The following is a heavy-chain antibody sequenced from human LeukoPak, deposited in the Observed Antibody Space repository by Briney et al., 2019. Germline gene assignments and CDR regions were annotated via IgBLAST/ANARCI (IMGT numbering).Heavy chain of an antibody. D-gene: IGHD3-10*01. V-gene: IGHV3-53*01. J-gene: IGHJ2*01. Sequence: GGSLRLSCAASGFTVSSNYMSWIRQAPGKGLEWVSVLYSGGSTYYADSVKGRFTISRDNSKNTVFLQMNSLGVEDTAVYYCARDSSGSSYWYFDVWGRGTLVTVSS. CDR3: ARDSSGSSYWYFDV. CDR2: LYSGGST. CDR1: GFTVSSNY.